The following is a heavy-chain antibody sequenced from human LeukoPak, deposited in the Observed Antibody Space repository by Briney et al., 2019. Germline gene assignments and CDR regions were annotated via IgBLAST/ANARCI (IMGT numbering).Heavy chain of an antibody. CDR1: GFTFSDYY. J-gene: IGHJ4*02. D-gene: IGHD2/OR15-2a*01. CDR2: IRSDGSDT. CDR3: ARDWFHAIDY. V-gene: IGHV3-74*01. Sequence: GSLRLSCAASGFTFSDYYMSWIRQAPGKGLVWVSRIRSDGSDTRYAESVKGRFTISRDNAKNTLYLQMNSLRAEDTAVYYCARDWFHAIDYWGQGTLVTVSS.